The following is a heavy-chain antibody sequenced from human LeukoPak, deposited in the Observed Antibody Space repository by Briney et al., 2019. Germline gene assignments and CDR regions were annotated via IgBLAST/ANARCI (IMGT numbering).Heavy chain of an antibody. CDR2: IKRETDGGTT. CDR3: AQGSGFYYDY. J-gene: IGHJ4*02. CDR1: GLSLRNVW. D-gene: IGHD3-22*01. Sequence: GGSLRLSCAVSGLSLRNVWMNWLRQAPGKGLEWVGLIKRETDGGTTDFAAPVKGRFTISRDDSKNTLYLQMNRLTSEDTAVYYCAQGSGFYYDYWSQGTLVTVSS. V-gene: IGHV3-15*07.